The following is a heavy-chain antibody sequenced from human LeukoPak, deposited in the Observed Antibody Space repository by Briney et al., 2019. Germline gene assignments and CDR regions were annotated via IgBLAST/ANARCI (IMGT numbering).Heavy chain of an antibody. Sequence: ASVKVSCKASGYTFTSYVISWVRQAPGQGLEWMGWISAYNGNTNYAQKPQGRVTMTTDTSTSTAYMELRSLRSDDTAVYYCAREGFLEYDFDYWGQGTLVTVSS. CDR2: ISAYNGNT. D-gene: IGHD3-3*01. CDR3: AREGFLEYDFDY. CDR1: GYTFTSYV. J-gene: IGHJ4*02. V-gene: IGHV1-18*01.